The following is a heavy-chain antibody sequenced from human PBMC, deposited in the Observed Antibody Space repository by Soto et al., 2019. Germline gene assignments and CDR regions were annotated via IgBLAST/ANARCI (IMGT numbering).Heavy chain of an antibody. Sequence: QVQLVQSGAEVKEPGASVKVSCKASGYTFIAYYIHWVRQAPGQGLEWIGWIYPNNGDTNYAQNFQGEVTMTRDTSISTAYMELSRLRSDDTAVYYCASLTVGGWGGLYWYFDLWGRGTLVTVSS. J-gene: IGHJ2*01. D-gene: IGHD6-19*01. V-gene: IGHV1-2*02. CDR1: GYTFIAYY. CDR2: IYPNNGDT. CDR3: ASLTVGGWGGLYWYFDL.